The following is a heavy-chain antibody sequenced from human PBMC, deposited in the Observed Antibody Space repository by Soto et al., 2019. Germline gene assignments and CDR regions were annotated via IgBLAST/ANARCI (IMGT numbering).Heavy chain of an antibody. Sequence: QLQLQESGPGLVKPSETLSLTCTVSGGSISSSSYYWGWIRQPPGKGLEWIGSIYYSGSTYYNPSLKSRVTISVDTSKNQFSLKLSSVTAADTAVYYCARQSNPYYDFWSGYYMSTPNWFDPWGQGTLVTVSS. V-gene: IGHV4-39*01. CDR2: IYYSGST. J-gene: IGHJ5*02. CDR1: GGSISSSSYY. D-gene: IGHD3-3*01. CDR3: ARQSNPYYDFWSGYYMSTPNWFDP.